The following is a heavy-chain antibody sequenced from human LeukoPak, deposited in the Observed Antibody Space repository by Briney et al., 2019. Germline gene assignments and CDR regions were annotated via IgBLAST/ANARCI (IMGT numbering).Heavy chain of an antibody. CDR3: AKDQSGYNHYFDY. CDR2: ISGSGGST. Sequence: LSLTCTVSGGSISSGGYYWSWIRQAPGKGLEWVSAISGSGGSTYYADSVKGRFTISRDNSKNTLYLQMNSLRAEDTAVYYCAKDQSGYNHYFDYWGQGTLVTVSS. J-gene: IGHJ4*02. V-gene: IGHV3-23*01. D-gene: IGHD3-3*01. CDR1: GGSISSGGYY.